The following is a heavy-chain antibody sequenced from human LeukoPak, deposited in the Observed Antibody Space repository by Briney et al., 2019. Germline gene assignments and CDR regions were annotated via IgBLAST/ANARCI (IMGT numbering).Heavy chain of an antibody. CDR3: ARGRYRFDP. D-gene: IGHD5-18*01. V-gene: IGHV4-34*01. Sequence: SETLSLTCAVYGVSFSGYYWSWIRQPPGKGLEWIGEINHSGSTNYNPSLKSRVTISVDTSKNQFSLKLSSVTAADTAVYYCARGRYRFDPWGQGTLVTVSS. CDR2: INHSGST. CDR1: GVSFSGYY. J-gene: IGHJ5*02.